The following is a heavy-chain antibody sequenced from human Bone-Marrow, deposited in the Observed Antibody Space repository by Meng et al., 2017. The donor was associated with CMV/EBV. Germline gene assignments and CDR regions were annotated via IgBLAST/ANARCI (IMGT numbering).Heavy chain of an antibody. CDR2: MNPNSGNT. CDR1: GYTFTSYD. Sequence: ASVKVSCKASGYTFTSYDINWVRQATGQGLEWMGWMNPNSGNTGYAQKFQGRVTMTRNTSISTAYMELSSLRSEDTAVYYCARGNPHRWWLLTRRMSGFDYWGQGTRVTGSS. V-gene: IGHV1-8*01. CDR3: ARGNPHRWWLLTRRMSGFDY. D-gene: IGHD2-21*02. J-gene: IGHJ4*02.